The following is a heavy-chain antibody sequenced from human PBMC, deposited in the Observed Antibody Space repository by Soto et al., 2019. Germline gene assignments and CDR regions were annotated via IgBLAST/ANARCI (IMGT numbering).Heavy chain of an antibody. J-gene: IGHJ4*02. CDR1: GGSISCTTGY. CDR3: ARHETLASAGGY. D-gene: IGHD2-15*01. CDR2: IYYGGST. V-gene: IGHV4-39*01. Sequence: PSETMSLTCTVSGGSISCTTGYWGWILQPPGKGLEWIWSIYYGGSTYYNPSLKSRVTISVDTSKNQFSLKLRSVNAADTAVYYCARHETLASAGGYWGQGTLVTVSS.